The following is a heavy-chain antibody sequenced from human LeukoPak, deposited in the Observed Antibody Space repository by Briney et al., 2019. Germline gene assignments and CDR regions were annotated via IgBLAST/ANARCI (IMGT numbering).Heavy chain of an antibody. D-gene: IGHD2-2*01. CDR2: VRYDGNNK. V-gene: IGHV3-30*02. J-gene: IGHJ4*02. CDR3: AKDYSTVWFSKGADY. Sequence: GGSLRLSCAASGFTFRTYGMNWVRQAPGKGLEWVAFVRYDGNNKFYADSVKGRLTISRDNSKSTLYLQMNSLRDVDTAVYYCAKDYSTVWFSKGADYWGQGTLVTVSS. CDR1: GFTFRTYG.